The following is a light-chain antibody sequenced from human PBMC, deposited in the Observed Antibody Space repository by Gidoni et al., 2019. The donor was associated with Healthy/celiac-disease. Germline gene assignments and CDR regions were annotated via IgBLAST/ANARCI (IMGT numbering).Light chain of an antibody. CDR1: QSVGSN. V-gene: IGKV3-15*01. CDR2: GAF. CDR3: HQYNNWPYT. J-gene: IGKJ2*01. Sequence: EIVMTQSPATLSVSPGERATLSCRASQSVGSNLAWYQQKPGQAPRLLIYGAFTRATGIPARFSGSGSGTEFTLTIRSLQSEDFAVYYCHQYNNWPYTFGQGTKLEIK.